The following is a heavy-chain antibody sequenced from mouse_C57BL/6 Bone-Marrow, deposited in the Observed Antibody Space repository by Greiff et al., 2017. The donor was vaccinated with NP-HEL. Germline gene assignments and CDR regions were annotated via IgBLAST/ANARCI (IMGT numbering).Heavy chain of an antibody. CDR1: GFNIKDYY. J-gene: IGHJ2*01. D-gene: IGHD1-1*01. Sequence: EVQLQQSGAELVKPGASVKLSCTASGFNIKDYYMHWVKQRTEQGLEWIGRIDPEDGETKYAPKFQGKATITADTSSNTAYLQLSSLTSDDTAVYYCARGPITTIVATNYFDYWGQGTTLTVSS. CDR3: ARGPITTIVATNYFDY. V-gene: IGHV14-2*01. CDR2: IDPEDGET.